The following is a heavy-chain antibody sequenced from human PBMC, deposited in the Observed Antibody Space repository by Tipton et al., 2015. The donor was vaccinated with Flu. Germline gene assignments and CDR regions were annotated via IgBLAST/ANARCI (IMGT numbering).Heavy chain of an antibody. CDR1: GGSFSGYY. CDR3: ARGNGYANAYLDF. D-gene: IGHD5-12*01. J-gene: IGHJ4*02. CDR2: VNHSGSP. V-gene: IGHV4-34*01. Sequence: TLSLTCAVYGGSFSGYYWSWIRQSPGKGLEWIGEVNHSGSPNYNPSLKSRVTISVDTSKNQFSLRVTSLTAADTAVYYCARGNGYANAYLDFWGQGTLVTVSS.